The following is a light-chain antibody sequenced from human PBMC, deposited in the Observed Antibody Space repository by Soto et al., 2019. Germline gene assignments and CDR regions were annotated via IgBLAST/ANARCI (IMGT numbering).Light chain of an antibody. CDR1: GSNVGHNY. J-gene: IGLJ3*02. CDR2: ENN. Sequence: QSVLTQPPSVSAAPGQWVTISCSGSGSNVGHNYVSWYQQFPGTAPRLLIYENNKRPSGIPDRFSGSKSGTSATLDIAGRQTGDEADYYCGTWDNSLSDMLFGGGTQLTVL. V-gene: IGLV1-51*01. CDR3: GTWDNSLSDML.